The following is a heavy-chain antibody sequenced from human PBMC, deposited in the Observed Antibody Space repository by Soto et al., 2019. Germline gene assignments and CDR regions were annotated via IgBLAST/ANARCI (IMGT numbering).Heavy chain of an antibody. CDR2: ISGSGGST. CDR1: GFTFSSYA. CDR3: AIGDCFSTDYFTF. J-gene: IGHJ4*02. V-gene: IGHV3-23*01. Sequence: PGGSLRLSCAASGFTFSSYAMSWVRQAPGKGLEWVSAISGSGGSTYYADSVKGRFTISRDNSKNTLYLQMNSLRAEDTAVYYCAIGDCFSTDYFTFWGKRSLVTVSS. D-gene: IGHD2-21*02.